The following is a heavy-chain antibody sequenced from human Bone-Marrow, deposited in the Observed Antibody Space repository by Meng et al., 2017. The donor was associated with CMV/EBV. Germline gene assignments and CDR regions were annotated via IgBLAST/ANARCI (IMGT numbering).Heavy chain of an antibody. CDR2: INHSGST. V-gene: IGHV4-34*01. CDR1: GGSFSGYY. D-gene: IGHD2-15*01. Sequence: SETLSLTCAVYGGSFSGYYWSWIRQPPGKGLEWIGEINHSGSTNYNPSPKSRVTISVDTSKNQFSLKLSPVTAADTAVYYCARCSYYYYGMDVWGQGTTVTVSS. CDR3: ARCSYYYYGMDV. J-gene: IGHJ6*02.